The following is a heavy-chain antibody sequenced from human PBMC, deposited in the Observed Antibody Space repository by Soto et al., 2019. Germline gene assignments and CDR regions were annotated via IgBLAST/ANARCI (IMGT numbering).Heavy chain of an antibody. CDR1: GFSLSTSGMC. CDR3: ARIEYGDYGSYYFDY. J-gene: IGHJ4*02. V-gene: IGHV2-70*01. Sequence: VSGPTLVNPPQTLTLTCTFSGFSLSTSGMCVSWIRQPPGKALEWLALIDWDDDKYYSTSLKTRLTISKDTSKNQVVLTMTNMDPVDTATYYCARIEYGDYGSYYFDYWGQGTLVTVSS. CDR2: IDWDDDK. D-gene: IGHD4-17*01.